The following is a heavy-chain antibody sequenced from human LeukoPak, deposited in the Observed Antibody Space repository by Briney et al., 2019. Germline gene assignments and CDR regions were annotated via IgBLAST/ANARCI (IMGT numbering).Heavy chain of an antibody. CDR2: IIPILGIA. Sequence: ASVKVSCKASGGSFSSYAISWVRQAPGQGLEWMGRIIPILGIANYAQKFQGRVTITADKSTSTAYMELSSLRSEDTAVYYCARSPTTVVIPFDYWGQGTLVTVSS. V-gene: IGHV1-69*04. CDR3: ARSPTTVVIPFDY. D-gene: IGHD4-23*01. CDR1: GGSFSSYA. J-gene: IGHJ4*02.